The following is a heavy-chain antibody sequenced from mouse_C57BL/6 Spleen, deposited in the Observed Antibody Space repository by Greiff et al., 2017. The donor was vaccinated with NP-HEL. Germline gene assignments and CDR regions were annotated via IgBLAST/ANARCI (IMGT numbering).Heavy chain of an antibody. CDR3: ARQHYYGSSYPYFDY. CDR1: GYTFTSYW. J-gene: IGHJ2*01. CDR2: IDPSDSYT. Sequence: QVQLQQPGAELVMPGASVKLSCKASGYTFTSYWMHWVKQRPGQGLEWIGEIDPSDSYTNYNQKFKGKSTLPVDKSSSTAYMQLSSLTSEDSAVYYCARQHYYGSSYPYFDYWGQGTTLTVSS. V-gene: IGHV1-69*01. D-gene: IGHD1-1*01.